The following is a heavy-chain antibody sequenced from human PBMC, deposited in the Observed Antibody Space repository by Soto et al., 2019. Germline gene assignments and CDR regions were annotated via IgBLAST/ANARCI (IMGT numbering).Heavy chain of an antibody. CDR2: IGSTGGTI. Sequence: GGSLRLSCEASGFTFRSYFMNWVRQAPGKGLQWVAHIGSTGGTIYYADSVKGRFAVSRDNAKNSLYLQLNSLRVDDTAIYYCARDGGEYYLDVSGPGTAVTVS. D-gene: IGHD4-17*01. CDR1: GFTFRSYF. J-gene: IGHJ4*02. V-gene: IGHV3-11*01. CDR3: ARDGGEYYLDV.